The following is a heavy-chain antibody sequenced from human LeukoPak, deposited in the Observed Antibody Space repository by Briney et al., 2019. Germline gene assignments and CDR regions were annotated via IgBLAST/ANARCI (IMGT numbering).Heavy chain of an antibody. Sequence: SETLSLTCAVYGGSLSGYYWSWIRQPPGKGLEWIGEINHSGSTNYNPSLKSRVTISVDTSKDQFSLKLSSVTAADTAVYYCARVLPRLYYYVNSWFDPWGQGTLVTVSS. CDR3: ARVLPRLYYYVNSWFDP. CDR2: INHSGST. CDR1: GGSLSGYY. V-gene: IGHV4-34*01. J-gene: IGHJ5*02. D-gene: IGHD3-10*02.